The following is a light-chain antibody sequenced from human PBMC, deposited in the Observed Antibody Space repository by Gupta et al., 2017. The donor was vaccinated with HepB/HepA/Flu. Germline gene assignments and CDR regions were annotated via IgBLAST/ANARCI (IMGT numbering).Light chain of an antibody. CDR3: QEVSGSSWT. CDR2: RAS. Sequence: DMQMTQSPSTLSASVGDRVTITCRASKSISDWLAWYQQKPGKAPKLLIYRASTLESGVPSRFSGSGSGTEFTLTISSLQPDDFATYYCQEVSGSSWTFGQGTKVEIK. J-gene: IGKJ1*01. V-gene: IGKV1-5*03. CDR1: KSISDW.